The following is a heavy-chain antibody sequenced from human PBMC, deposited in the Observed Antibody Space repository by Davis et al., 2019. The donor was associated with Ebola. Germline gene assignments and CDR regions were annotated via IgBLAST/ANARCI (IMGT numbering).Heavy chain of an antibody. Sequence: HTGGSLRLSCAASGFTSSSYWMSCVRQAPGKGLVWVSRINSDGSSTSYADSVKGRFTISRDNAKNTLYLQMNSLRAEDTAVYYCARDLLGCSSTSCINWFDPWGQGTLVTVSS. V-gene: IGHV3-74*01. CDR2: INSDGSST. CDR3: ARDLLGCSSTSCINWFDP. CDR1: GFTSSSYW. D-gene: IGHD2-2*01. J-gene: IGHJ5*02.